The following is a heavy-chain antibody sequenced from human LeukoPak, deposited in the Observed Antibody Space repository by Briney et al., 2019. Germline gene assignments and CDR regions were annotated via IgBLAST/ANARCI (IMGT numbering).Heavy chain of an antibody. CDR3: ARGGYGSGSNAAPYWFDP. CDR2: IDPNCGGT. CDR1: GYTFTVYY. J-gene: IGHJ5*02. V-gene: IGHV1-2*02. Sequence: GASVKVSHKSSGYTFTVYYMHWVRQAPGQGLEWMGWIDPNCGGTNYAQKFKGRVTMTRDTSISTAYMELSRLRSDDSAVYYCARGGYGSGSNAAPYWFDPWGQGTLVTVSS. D-gene: IGHD3-10*01.